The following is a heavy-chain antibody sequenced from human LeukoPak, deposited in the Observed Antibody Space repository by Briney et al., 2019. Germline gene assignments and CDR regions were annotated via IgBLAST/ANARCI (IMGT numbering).Heavy chain of an antibody. CDR2: FNPEDGET. J-gene: IGHJ4*02. CDR1: GYIFTELS. V-gene: IGHV1-24*01. Sequence: GASVKVSCKVSGYIFTELSMHWVRQAPGKGLEWMGGFNPEDGETFYAQKFQGRVTMTEDTSTDTAYMELSSLRSEDTAVYYCASPEQYQLPHFDYWGQGTLVTVSS. CDR3: ASPEQYQLPHFDY. D-gene: IGHD2-2*01.